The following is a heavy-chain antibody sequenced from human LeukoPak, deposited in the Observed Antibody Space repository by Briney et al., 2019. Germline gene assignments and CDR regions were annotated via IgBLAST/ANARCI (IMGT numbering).Heavy chain of an antibody. J-gene: IGHJ4*02. CDR2: IYHSGST. CDR3: ARTRREYQLLSFDY. V-gene: IGHV4-38-2*01. D-gene: IGHD2-2*01. CDR1: GYSISSGYY. Sequence: KPSETLSLTCAVSGYSISSGYYWGWIRHPPGKGLEWIGSIYHSGSTYYNPSLKSRVTISVDTSKNQFSLKLSSVTAADTAVYYCARTRREYQLLSFDYWGQGTLVTVSS.